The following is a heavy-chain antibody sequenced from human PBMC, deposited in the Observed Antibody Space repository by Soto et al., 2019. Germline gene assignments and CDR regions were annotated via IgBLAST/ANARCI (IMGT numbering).Heavy chain of an antibody. CDR2: IKQDGSEK. Sequence: GGSLRLSCAASGFTFSSYWMSGVRQAPGKGLEWVANIKQDGSEKYYVDSVKGRFTISGDNAKNSLYLQMNSLRAEDTAVYYCANDIVLGWGMDVWGQGTTVTVSS. CDR1: GFTFSSYW. J-gene: IGHJ6*02. D-gene: IGHD2-15*01. CDR3: ANDIVLGWGMDV. V-gene: IGHV3-7*03.